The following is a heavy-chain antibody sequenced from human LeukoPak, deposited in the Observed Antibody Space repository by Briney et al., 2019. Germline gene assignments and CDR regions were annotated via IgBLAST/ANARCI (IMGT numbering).Heavy chain of an antibody. J-gene: IGHJ5*02. CDR3: ARDRGYCSSTSCYYWFDP. Sequence: ASVKVSCKXSGGTFSSYTISWVRQAPRQGLEWMGRIIPILGIANYAQKFQGRVTITADKSTSTAYMELSSLRSEDTAVYYCARDRGYCSSTSCYYWFDPWGQGTLVTVSS. V-gene: IGHV1-69*04. CDR2: IIPILGIA. CDR1: GGTFSSYT. D-gene: IGHD2-2*01.